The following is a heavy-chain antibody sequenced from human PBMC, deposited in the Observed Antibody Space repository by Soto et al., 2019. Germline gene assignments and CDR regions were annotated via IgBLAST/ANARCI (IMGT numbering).Heavy chain of an antibody. CDR2: ISYDGSNK. Sequence: QVQLVESGGGVVQPGRSLRLSCAASGFTFSSYGMHWVRQAPGKGLEWVAVISYDGSNKYYADSVKGRFTISRDNSKNTLYLKMNSLRAEDTAVYYCAKEKENWNQYYYYYYGMDVWGQGTTVTVSS. D-gene: IGHD1-1*01. V-gene: IGHV3-30*18. CDR3: AKEKENWNQYYYYYYGMDV. J-gene: IGHJ6*02. CDR1: GFTFSSYG.